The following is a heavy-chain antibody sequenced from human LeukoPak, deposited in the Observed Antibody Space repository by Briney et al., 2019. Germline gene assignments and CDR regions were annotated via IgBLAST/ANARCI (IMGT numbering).Heavy chain of an antibody. CDR1: GFTFSTYG. Sequence: GGSLRLSCAASGFTFSTYGMHWVRQAPGKGLEWVAFIRYDGSNKYYADSVKGRFTISRDTAKNTLYLQMNRMRTEDTAVYYREKDSTTGTTTALDYWGQGNLVTVSS. V-gene: IGHV3-30*02. CDR3: EKDSTTGTTTALDY. CDR2: IRYDGSNK. D-gene: IGHD1-1*01. J-gene: IGHJ4*02.